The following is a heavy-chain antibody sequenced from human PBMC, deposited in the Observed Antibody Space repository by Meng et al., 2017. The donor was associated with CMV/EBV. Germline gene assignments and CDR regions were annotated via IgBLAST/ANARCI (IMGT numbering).Heavy chain of an antibody. Sequence: GGSLRLSCAASGFTFSNYGMHWVRQAPGKGLEWVAVIWYDGSDKYYADSVKGRFTISRDNSKNTLYLQMNSLRPDDTAVYYCAKAPQMFLEWLSIDYWGQGTLVTVSS. D-gene: IGHD3-3*01. CDR2: IWYDGSDK. J-gene: IGHJ4*02. V-gene: IGHV3-33*03. CDR1: GFTFSNYG. CDR3: AKAPQMFLEWLSIDY.